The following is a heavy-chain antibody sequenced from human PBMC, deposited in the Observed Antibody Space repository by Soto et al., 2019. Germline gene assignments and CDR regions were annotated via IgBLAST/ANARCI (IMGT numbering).Heavy chain of an antibody. CDR2: ISHSGST. J-gene: IGHJ3*02. CDR1: GGSISSAAYY. V-gene: IGHV4-31*03. CDR3: ARDRPFMITFGGVIVIPDDAFDI. Sequence: SETLSLTCTVSGGSISSAAYYWSWIRQHPGKGLEWIGYISHSGSTYYTPSLKSRVIIPADTSKNQFSLNLTSVTAADTAVYYCARDRPFMITFGGVIVIPDDAFDIWGQGTMVTVSS. D-gene: IGHD3-16*02.